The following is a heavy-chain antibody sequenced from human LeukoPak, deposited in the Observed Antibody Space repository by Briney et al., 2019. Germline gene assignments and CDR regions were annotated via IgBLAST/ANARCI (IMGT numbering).Heavy chain of an antibody. CDR3: ARGYRSYYYDSSGYYH. CDR1: GFTFSSYS. J-gene: IGHJ4*02. V-gene: IGHV3-21*04. D-gene: IGHD3-22*01. CDR2: ISTSSTYI. Sequence: GGSLRLSCAASGFTFSSYSMNWVRQAPGKGLEWVSSISTSSTYIYYADSVKGRFTISRDNAKNSLYLQMNSLRAEDTAVYYCARGYRSYYYDSSGYYHWGQGTLVTVSS.